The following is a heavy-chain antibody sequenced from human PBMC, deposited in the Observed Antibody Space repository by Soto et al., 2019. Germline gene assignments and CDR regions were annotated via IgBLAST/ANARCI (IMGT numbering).Heavy chain of an antibody. Sequence: KPSGTLSLTCAVYGGSFSDYYWNWIRQPPGKGLEWVGEINHSGSTNYNPSLKSRLTISVDTSKNQFSLKLSAVTAADTAVYYCATHYHRNGWYRSYYYYGLDVWGQGTTVTVSS. D-gene: IGHD6-19*01. CDR2: INHSGST. J-gene: IGHJ6*02. CDR3: ATHYHRNGWYRSYYYYGLDV. V-gene: IGHV4-34*01. CDR1: GGSFSDYY.